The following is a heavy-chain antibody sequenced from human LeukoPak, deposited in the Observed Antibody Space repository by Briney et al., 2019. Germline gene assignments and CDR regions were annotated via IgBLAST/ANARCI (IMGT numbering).Heavy chain of an antibody. CDR1: GYSISSGYY. D-gene: IGHD3-22*01. CDR2: IYYSGSV. V-gene: IGHV4-38-2*02. Sequence: SETLSLTCTVSGYSISSGYYWGWIRQAPGKGPECIGSIYYSGSVYYNPSLRSRVTISVDTSKNQFSLKLSSVTAADTAVYYCARQAWLLSWFDPWGQGTLVTVSS. CDR3: ARQAWLLSWFDP. J-gene: IGHJ5*02.